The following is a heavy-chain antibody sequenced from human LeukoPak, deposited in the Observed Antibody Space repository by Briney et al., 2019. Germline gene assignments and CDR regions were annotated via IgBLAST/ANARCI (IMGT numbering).Heavy chain of an antibody. V-gene: IGHV3-7*01. CDR3: AREGGSYFAEQNWFDP. CDR1: GFTFSSYW. D-gene: IGHD1-26*01. Sequence: GGSLRLSCAASGFTFSSYWMSWVRQAPGKGLEWVANIKQDGSEKYYVDSVKGRFTISRDNAKNSLYLQMNSLRAEDTAVYYCAREGGSYFAEQNWFDPWGQGTLVTVSS. J-gene: IGHJ5*02. CDR2: IKQDGSEK.